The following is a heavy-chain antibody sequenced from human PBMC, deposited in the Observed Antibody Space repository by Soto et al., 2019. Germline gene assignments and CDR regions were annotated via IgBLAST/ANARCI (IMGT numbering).Heavy chain of an antibody. CDR1: GFTFSNYI. Sequence: ESGGGVVQPGRSLRLSCAASGFTFSNYIMHWVRQAPGEGLEWVAAISYDGANTYLADSVKGRFTISRDNSKNTLFLQMNRLRPEDTAVYYCVSGRSGTGNDWGQGTLVTVSS. J-gene: IGHJ4*02. CDR3: VSGRSGTGND. CDR2: ISYDGANT. D-gene: IGHD1-1*01. V-gene: IGHV3-30-3*01.